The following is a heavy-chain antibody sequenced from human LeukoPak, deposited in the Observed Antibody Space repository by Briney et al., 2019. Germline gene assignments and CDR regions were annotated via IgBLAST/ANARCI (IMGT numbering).Heavy chain of an antibody. V-gene: IGHV3-48*03. Sequence: GGSLRLSCAASGFIFSSYEMNWVRQAPGKGLEWVSYISSSGCNIYYADSVKGRFTISRDNAKNSLFLQMNSLRAEDTAVYYCARDGSLAARLYEVHFDYWGQGTLVTVSS. CDR1: GFIFSSYE. CDR3: ARDGSLAARLYEVHFDY. D-gene: IGHD6-6*01. CDR2: ISSSGCNI. J-gene: IGHJ4*02.